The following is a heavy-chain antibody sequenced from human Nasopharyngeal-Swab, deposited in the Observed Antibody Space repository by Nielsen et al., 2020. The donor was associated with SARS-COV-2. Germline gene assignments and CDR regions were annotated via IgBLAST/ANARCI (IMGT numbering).Heavy chain of an antibody. D-gene: IGHD2/OR15-2a*01. CDR2: IVVGSGST. CDR3: ATTGTHCNGASFTGY. V-gene: IGHV1-58*02. CDR1: GFTFSKSA. Sequence: SVKVSCKASGFTFSKSAMQWIRQARGQGLEYIGWIVVGSGSTYYAQNFQERVTITRDMSTSTTYIELSSLRSDDTAVYYFATTGTHCNGASFTGYWGQGTLVTVSS. J-gene: IGHJ4*02.